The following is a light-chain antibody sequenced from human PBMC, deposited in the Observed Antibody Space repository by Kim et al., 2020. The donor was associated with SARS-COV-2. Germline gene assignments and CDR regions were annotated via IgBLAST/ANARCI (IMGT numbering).Light chain of an antibody. V-gene: IGKV3-20*01. CDR1: QSVSSSY. J-gene: IGKJ2*01. CDR3: QQYGSSPPYT. Sequence: PGERATLSCRASQSVSSSYLAWYQQKPGQAPRLLIYGASSRATGIPDRFSGSGSGTDFTLTISRLEPEEFAVYYCQQYGSSPPYTFGQGTKLEIK. CDR2: GAS.